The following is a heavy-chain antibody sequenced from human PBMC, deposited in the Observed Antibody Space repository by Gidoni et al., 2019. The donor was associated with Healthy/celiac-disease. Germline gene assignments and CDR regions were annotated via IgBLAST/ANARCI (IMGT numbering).Heavy chain of an antibody. V-gene: IGHV4-59*01. J-gene: IGHJ3*02. Sequence: VQLQESGPGLVKPSETLSLTCTVSGRSISSYYWSWIRQPPGKGLEWIGYIDYSGSTNYNTSLKSRVTISVDTSKNQFALKLSSVAAADTAVYYCAREDSSGYYYKAFDIWGQGTMVTVSS. CDR1: GRSISSYY. CDR3: AREDSSGYYYKAFDI. D-gene: IGHD3-22*01. CDR2: IDYSGST.